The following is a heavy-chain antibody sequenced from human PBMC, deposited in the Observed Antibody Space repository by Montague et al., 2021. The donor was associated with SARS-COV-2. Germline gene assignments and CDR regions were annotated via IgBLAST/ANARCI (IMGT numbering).Heavy chain of an antibody. CDR3: ARHMSDCSKGICHTYYYYGWDV. CDR1: GGSISRSY. J-gene: IGHJ6*02. CDR2: IYYTGST. Sequence: SETLSLTCTVSGGSISRSYWGWIRQPPGKGLEWIGYIYYTGSTDXNPSLKSRVTISVDTSKNQLSLKLISVTAADTAVYFCARHMSDCSKGICHTYYYYGWDVWGQGTTVTDSS. V-gene: IGHV4-59*08. D-gene: IGHD2-8*01.